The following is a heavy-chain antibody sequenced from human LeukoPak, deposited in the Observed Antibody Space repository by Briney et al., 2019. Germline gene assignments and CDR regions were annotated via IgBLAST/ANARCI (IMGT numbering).Heavy chain of an antibody. J-gene: IGHJ6*03. D-gene: IGHD2-21*02. Sequence: GGSLRLSCAASGFTFSSYGMHWVRQAPGKGLEWVAFIRFDGSNKYCADSVKGRFTISRDNSKLYLQMNGLRAEDTAVYYCAKGNCGGDCYTYYYFYMDVWGKGTTVTVSS. V-gene: IGHV3-30*02. CDR2: IRFDGSNK. CDR3: AKGNCGGDCYTYYYFYMDV. CDR1: GFTFSSYG.